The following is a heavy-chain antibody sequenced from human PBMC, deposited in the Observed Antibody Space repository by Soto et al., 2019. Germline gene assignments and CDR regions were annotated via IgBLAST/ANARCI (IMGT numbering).Heavy chain of an antibody. CDR3: TISNFRY. Sequence: QVQLVQSGAEVRKPGASVNVSCKAHGYTFNTYDIYWVRQATGHGLEWMGWMNPNSGNTVYAQELRGRGTMTMNTRNITSYMAAACLPSSVQVVSDCTISNFRYWGQGTLVTVSS. CDR2: MNPNSGNT. CDR1: GYTFNTYD. V-gene: IGHV1-8*02. J-gene: IGHJ4*02.